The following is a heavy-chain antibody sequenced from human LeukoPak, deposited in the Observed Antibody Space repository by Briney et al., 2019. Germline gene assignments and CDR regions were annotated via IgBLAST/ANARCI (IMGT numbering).Heavy chain of an antibody. J-gene: IGHJ4*02. CDR2: IYGSGERT. Sequence: GGSLRLSCAASGFTFSTYSMTWVRQAPGKGLEWVSSIYGSGERTFYADSVRGRFTVSRDNSKNTLYLEMNSLRAEDTAVYFCAKDVVPDSGWDLDHWGQGTLSLSPQ. CDR1: GFTFSTYS. V-gene: IGHV3-23*01. CDR3: AKDVVPDSGWDLDH. D-gene: IGHD6-19*01.